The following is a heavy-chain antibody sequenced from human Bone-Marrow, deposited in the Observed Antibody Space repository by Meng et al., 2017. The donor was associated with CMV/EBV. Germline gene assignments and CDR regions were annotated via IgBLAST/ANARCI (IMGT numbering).Heavy chain of an antibody. CDR2: LSATGGNT. D-gene: IGHD3-22*01. CDR1: GFIFSNYA. Sequence: GPLQGVGEVMEQPGGALRLSDAAAGFIFSNYAIGWGRQAPGKGLEWVSALSATGGNTYYADSVKVRFTVSRDNSKNIMYLQMNNLRGEDTARYYCAKDPGSGYWVYWGQGTLVTVSS. V-gene: IGHV3-23*01. CDR3: AKDPGSGYWVY. J-gene: IGHJ4*01.